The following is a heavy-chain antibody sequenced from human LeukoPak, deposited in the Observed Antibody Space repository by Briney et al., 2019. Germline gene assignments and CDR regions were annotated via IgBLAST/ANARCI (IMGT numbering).Heavy chain of an antibody. CDR2: ISSSSSYI. D-gene: IGHD4-17*01. CDR1: GFTFSSYS. Sequence: KPGGSLRLSCAASGFTFSSYSMNWVRQAPGKGLEWVSSISSSSSYIYYADSVKGRFTISRDNAKNSLYLQMNSLRAEDTAVYYCARDALDDYGDYVVDYWGQGTLVTVSS. CDR3: ARDALDDYGDYVVDY. J-gene: IGHJ4*02. V-gene: IGHV3-21*01.